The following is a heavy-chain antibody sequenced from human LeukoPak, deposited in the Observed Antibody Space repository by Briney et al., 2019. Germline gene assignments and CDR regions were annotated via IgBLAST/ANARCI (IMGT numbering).Heavy chain of an antibody. V-gene: IGHV3-74*01. Sequence: GGSLSLSCADSGFTPSTYWVLWVRQPPGKGLVWVSRINPDGDITNYADSVRGRFTISRDNAKNTLYLQMNSLRAEDTAVYYCARDFTGYSDIWGQGTLVTVSS. CDR1: GFTPSTYW. J-gene: IGHJ4*02. CDR3: ARDFTGYSDI. D-gene: IGHD5-12*01. CDR2: INPDGDIT.